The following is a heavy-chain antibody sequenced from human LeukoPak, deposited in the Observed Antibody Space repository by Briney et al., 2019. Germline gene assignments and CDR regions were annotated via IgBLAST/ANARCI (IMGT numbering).Heavy chain of an antibody. V-gene: IGHV1-2*02. D-gene: IGHD1-26*01. CDR3: ARFWSYEDYNWFDP. CDR2: INPNSGGT. J-gene: IGHJ5*02. CDR1: GYTFTGYY. Sequence: ASVKVSCKASGYTFTGYYMHWVRQAPGQGLEWMGWINPNSGGTNYAQKFQGRVTMTRHTSISTAYMELSRLRSDDTAVYYCARFWSYEDYNWFDPWGQGTLVTASS.